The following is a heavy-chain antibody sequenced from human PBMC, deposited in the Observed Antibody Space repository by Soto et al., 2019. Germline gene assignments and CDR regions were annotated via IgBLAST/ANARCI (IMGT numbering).Heavy chain of an antibody. Sequence: PSETLSLTCTFSGGSVSNSNYSWGWIRQSPGKGLEWIGSVYYRGRSYSKSSVKSRVTISVDTSKNQFSLNLNSVTASDTAVYCCVSQRTSVLTKAYFDYWGPGAMVTVSS. D-gene: IGHD2-8*01. CDR3: VSQRTSVLTKAYFDY. J-gene: IGHJ4*02. CDR1: GGSVSNSNYS. V-gene: IGHV4-39*01. CDR2: VYYRGRS.